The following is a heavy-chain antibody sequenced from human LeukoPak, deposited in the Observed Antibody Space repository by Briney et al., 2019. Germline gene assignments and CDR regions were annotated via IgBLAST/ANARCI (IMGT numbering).Heavy chain of an antibody. D-gene: IGHD5-18*01. Sequence: GASVKVSCKASGGTFSSYAISWVRQAPGQGLEWMGGIIPIFGTANYAQKFQGRVTITADESTSTAYMELSSLRSEDTAVYYCARELGEGYSYVFDYWAREPWSPSPQ. CDR3: ARELGEGYSYVFDY. CDR2: IIPIFGTA. CDR1: GGTFSSYA. J-gene: IGHJ4*02. V-gene: IGHV1-69*13.